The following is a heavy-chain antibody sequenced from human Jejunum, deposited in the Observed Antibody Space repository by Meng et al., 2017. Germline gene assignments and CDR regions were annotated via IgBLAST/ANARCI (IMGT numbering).Heavy chain of an antibody. CDR2: IYHSGSL. CDR1: GGTISSNNW. Sequence: SETLSLTCAVSGGTISSNNWWSWVRQPPGEGLEWIGEIYHSGSLNYNTSLKSRVNISVDKSKNQILLTLSSVTAADTAVYYCAREGSDYGGGLGNYYGMDIWGQGTTVTVSS. D-gene: IGHD4-23*01. V-gene: IGHV4-4*02. J-gene: IGHJ6*02. CDR3: AREGSDYGGGLGNYYGMDI.